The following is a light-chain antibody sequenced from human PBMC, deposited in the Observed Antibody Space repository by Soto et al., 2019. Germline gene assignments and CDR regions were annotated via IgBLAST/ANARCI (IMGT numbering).Light chain of an antibody. CDR3: SSDAGSSRYV. J-gene: IGLJ1*01. Sequence: QSVLTQPASVSGSPGQSITISCSNTRSDVGGYNYVSWYQQHSGKCPKIMIYDVSNGPSGVSNRFSGSKSGNTAYLPISGLQAEDEADHYCSSDAGSSRYVFGTGTKVTVL. CDR1: RSDVGGYNY. V-gene: IGLV2-14*01. CDR2: DVS.